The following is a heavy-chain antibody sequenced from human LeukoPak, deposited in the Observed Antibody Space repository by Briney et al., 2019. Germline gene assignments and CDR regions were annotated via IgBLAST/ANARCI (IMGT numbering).Heavy chain of an antibody. CDR1: GGSINNYY. CDR3: ARDSRDYGSGSYWDV. D-gene: IGHD3-10*01. Sequence: PSETLSLTCTVSGGSINNYYWNWIRQPPGKGLEWIGYITGSIYFSGSTKYDPSLESRVTMSVDTSKNQFSLTLSSVTAADTAVYYRARDSRDYGSGSYWDVWGQGTTVTVPS. CDR2: ITGSIYFSGST. V-gene: IGHV4-59*01. J-gene: IGHJ6*02.